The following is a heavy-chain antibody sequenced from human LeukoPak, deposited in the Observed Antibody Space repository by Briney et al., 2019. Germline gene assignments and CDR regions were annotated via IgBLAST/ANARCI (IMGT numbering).Heavy chain of an antibody. J-gene: IGHJ5*02. CDR3: ARDYIRRCSGGSCYSGDNWFDP. V-gene: IGHV1-69*05. D-gene: IGHD2-15*01. CDR1: GGTFSNYA. Sequence: WASVKVSCKASGGTFSNYAINWVRQAPGQGLEWMGGIIPFFATTNYAPKFQGRVTMTTDTSTSTAYMELRSLRSDDTAVYYCARDYIRRCSGGSCYSGDNWFDPWGQGTLVTVSS. CDR2: IIPFFATT.